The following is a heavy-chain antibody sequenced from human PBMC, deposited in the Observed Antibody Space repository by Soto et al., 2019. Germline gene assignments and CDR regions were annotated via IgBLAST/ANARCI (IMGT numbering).Heavy chain of an antibody. Sequence: SETLSLTCTVSGGSISSGGYYWSWIRQHPGKGLEWIGYIYYSGSTYYNPSLKSRVTTSVDTSKNQFSLKLSSVTAADTAVYYCASQLSIAAAGTKRTHYYYGMDVWGQGTTVTVSS. CDR3: ASQLSIAAAGTKRTHYYYGMDV. D-gene: IGHD6-13*01. CDR2: IYYSGST. V-gene: IGHV4-31*03. CDR1: GGSISSGGYY. J-gene: IGHJ6*02.